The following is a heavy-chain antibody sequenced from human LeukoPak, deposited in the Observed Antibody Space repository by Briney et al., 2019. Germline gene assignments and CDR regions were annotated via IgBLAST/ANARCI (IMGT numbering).Heavy chain of an antibody. CDR2: INHSGST. J-gene: IGHJ4*02. Sequence: ASETLSLTCAVYGGSFSGYYWSWIRQPPGKGLEWIGEINHSGSTNYNPSLKSRVTISVDTSKNQFSLKLSSVTAADTAVYYCASDYSGSFAYDYWGQGTLVTVSS. D-gene: IGHD1-26*01. V-gene: IGHV4-34*01. CDR1: GGSFSGYY. CDR3: ASDYSGSFAYDY.